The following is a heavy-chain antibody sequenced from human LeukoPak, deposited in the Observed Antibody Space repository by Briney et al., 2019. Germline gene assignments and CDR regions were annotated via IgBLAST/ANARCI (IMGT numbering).Heavy chain of an antibody. CDR2: INHSGST. V-gene: IGHV4-34*01. D-gene: IGHD3-3*01. CDR3: ARRPFLQWFTYYFDS. CDR1: SGSFSGYY. Sequence: SETLSLTCAVYSGSFSGYYWSWIRQSPGKGLEWVGEINHSGSTNYNPSLKSRVTISADSSKNQFSLKLSSVTAADTAVYYCARRPFLQWFTYYFDSWGQGTLVSVSS. J-gene: IGHJ4*02.